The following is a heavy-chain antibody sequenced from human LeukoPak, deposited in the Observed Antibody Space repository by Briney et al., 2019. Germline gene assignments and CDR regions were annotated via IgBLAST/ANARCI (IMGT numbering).Heavy chain of an antibody. CDR1: GGTFSSYA. V-gene: IGHV1-69*04. CDR3: ARDHYDILTGYYGMDV. D-gene: IGHD3-9*01. CDR2: IIPILGIS. J-gene: IGHJ6*02. Sequence: ASVKVSCKASGGTFSSYAISWVRQAPGQGLEWIGRIIPILGISKYAQKFQGRVTITADKSTSTAYMELSSLRSEDTAVYYCARDHYDILTGYYGMDVWGQGTTVTVSS.